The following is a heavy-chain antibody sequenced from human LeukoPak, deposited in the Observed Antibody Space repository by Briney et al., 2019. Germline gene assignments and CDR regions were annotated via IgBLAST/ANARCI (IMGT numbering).Heavy chain of an antibody. CDR3: ARGSATGLAY. Sequence: SETLSLTFAVYGGSFSGYSWTWIRQPPGKGLEWIGEIDRRGSTNYNPALKSRLTISVDTSKNQFSLKLTSVTAADTAVYYCARGSATGLAYWGQGTLVTVSS. V-gene: IGHV4-34*01. D-gene: IGHD1-1*01. J-gene: IGHJ4*02. CDR2: IDRRGST. CDR1: GGSFSGYS.